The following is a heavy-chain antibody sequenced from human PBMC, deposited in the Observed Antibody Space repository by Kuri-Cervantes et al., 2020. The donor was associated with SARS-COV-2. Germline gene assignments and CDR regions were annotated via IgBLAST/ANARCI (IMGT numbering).Heavy chain of an antibody. CDR3: ARDRAHYYDSSGSFDY. CDR1: GFTFSDYY. J-gene: IGHJ4*02. CDR2: ISSSGSTI. V-gene: IGHV3-11*04. Sequence: GESLKISCAASGFTFSDYYMSWIRQAPGKGLEWVSYISSSGSTIYYADSVKGRFTISRDNAKNSLYLQMNSLRAEDTAVYYCARDRAHYYDSSGSFDYWGQGTLVTVSS. D-gene: IGHD3-22*01.